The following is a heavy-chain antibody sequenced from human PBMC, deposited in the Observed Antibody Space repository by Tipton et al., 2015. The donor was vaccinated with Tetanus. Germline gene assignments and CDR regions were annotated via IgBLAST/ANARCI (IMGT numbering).Heavy chain of an antibody. J-gene: IGHJ4*02. V-gene: IGHV5-51*01. CDR1: GYIFNNYW. CDR3: ARAHCTDGVCNFDF. CDR2: IYPGDSDT. Sequence: QLVQSGGEVKKPGESLKISCKGSGYIFNNYWIGWVRQKPGKGLEWMGIIYPGDSDTRYSPSFQGRVTISVDKSINTAYLQWSSLKALDTSMFYCARAHCTDGVCNFDFWGQGALVTVAS. D-gene: IGHD2-8*01.